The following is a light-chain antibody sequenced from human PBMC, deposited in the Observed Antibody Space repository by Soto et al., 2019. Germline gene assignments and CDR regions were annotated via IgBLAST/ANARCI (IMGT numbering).Light chain of an antibody. J-gene: IGKJ4*01. CDR2: DAS. CDR3: QQRSNWPLT. V-gene: IGKV3-11*01. CDR1: QSVSSY. Sequence: EVVLKQTADTVSLSPGERATLSCRASQSVSSYLAWYQQKPGQAPRLLIYDASNRATGIPARFSGSGSGTDFTLTISSLEPEDFAVYYCQQRSNWPLTFGGGTKVDIK.